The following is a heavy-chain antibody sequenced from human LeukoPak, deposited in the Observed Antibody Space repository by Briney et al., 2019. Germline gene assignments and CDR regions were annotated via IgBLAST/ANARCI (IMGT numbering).Heavy chain of an antibody. CDR3: ARVEASGYDYGAFDY. J-gene: IGHJ4*02. CDR2: IKHDGSEK. D-gene: IGHD5-12*01. Sequence: GGSLRLSCAASGFTFSNYLMTWVRQAPRKGLEWVANIKHDGSEKYYVDSVKGRFTISRDNAKNSLYLQMSSLRADDTAVYYCARVEASGYDYGAFDYWGQGTLVTVSS. V-gene: IGHV3-7*01. CDR1: GFTFSNYL.